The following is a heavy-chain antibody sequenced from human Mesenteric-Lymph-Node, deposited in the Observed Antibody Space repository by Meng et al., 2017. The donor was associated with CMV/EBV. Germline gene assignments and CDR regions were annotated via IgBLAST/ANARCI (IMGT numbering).Heavy chain of an antibody. D-gene: IGHD6-13*01. J-gene: IGHJ4*02. V-gene: IGHV2-5*02. CDR2: IYWDDDK. Sequence: QITLKESGPTLVKPTQTLTLTCTFSGFSLSTSGVGVGWIRQPPGKALEWLALIYWDDDKRYSPSLKSRLTITKDTSKNQAVLTMTNMDPVDTATYYCAHSSGIAAAGPFYFDYWGQGTLVTVSS. CDR3: AHSSGIAAAGPFYFDY. CDR1: GFSLSTSGVG.